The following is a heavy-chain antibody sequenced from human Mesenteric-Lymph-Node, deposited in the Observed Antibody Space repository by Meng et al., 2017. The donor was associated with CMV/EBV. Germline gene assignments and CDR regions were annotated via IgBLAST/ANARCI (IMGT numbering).Heavy chain of an antibody. Sequence: ASVKVSCKASGGTFSSYAISWVRQAPGQGLEWVGWISPYNDDTKYALKVQGKVTMTTDTSTSTAYMELRSLRSDDTAVYYCGRQSGYRAYDPFDYWGQGTLVTVSS. J-gene: IGHJ4*02. CDR2: ISPYNDDT. D-gene: IGHD5-12*01. V-gene: IGHV1-18*01. CDR1: GGTFSSYA. CDR3: GRQSGYRAYDPFDY.